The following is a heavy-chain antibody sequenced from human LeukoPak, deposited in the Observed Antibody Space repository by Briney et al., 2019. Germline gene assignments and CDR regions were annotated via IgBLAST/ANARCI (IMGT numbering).Heavy chain of an antibody. CDR1: GYTFTGYY. Sequence: ASVKVSCKASGYTFTGYYMHWVRQAPGQGLEWMGWINPNSGGTNYAQKFQGRVTMTRDTSISTAYMELSRLRSDATAVYYCARGDDFWSGYPNHYYYMDVWGKGTTVTVSS. D-gene: IGHD3-3*01. V-gene: IGHV1-2*02. CDR3: ARGDDFWSGYPNHYYYMDV. CDR2: INPNSGGT. J-gene: IGHJ6*03.